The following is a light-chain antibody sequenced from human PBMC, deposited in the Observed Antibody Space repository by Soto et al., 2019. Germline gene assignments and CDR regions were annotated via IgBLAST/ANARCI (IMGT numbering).Light chain of an antibody. CDR3: QQSGT. Sequence: EIVMTQSPATLSVSPGERATLSCRASQSVSSNLAWYQQKPGQASRLLIYGASTSATGIPARFSGSGSETEFTLTISSLQSADFAVYYCQQSGTFGGGTKVEIK. CDR2: GAS. V-gene: IGKV3-15*01. J-gene: IGKJ4*01. CDR1: QSVSSN.